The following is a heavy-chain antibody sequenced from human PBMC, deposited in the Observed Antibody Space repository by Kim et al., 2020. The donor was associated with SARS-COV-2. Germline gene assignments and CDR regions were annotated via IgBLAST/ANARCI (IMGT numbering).Heavy chain of an antibody. CDR3: ARFAVAGTCY. CDR2: YI. J-gene: IGHJ4*02. Sequence: YIYYADSVKGRFTISRDNAKNALYLQMNSLRAEDTAVYYCARFAVAGTCYWGQGTLVTVSS. D-gene: IGHD6-19*01. V-gene: IGHV3-21*01.